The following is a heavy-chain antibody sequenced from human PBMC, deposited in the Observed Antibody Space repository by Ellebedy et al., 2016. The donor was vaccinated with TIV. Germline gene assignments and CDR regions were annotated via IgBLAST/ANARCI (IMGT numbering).Heavy chain of an antibody. CDR2: IYYSGST. CDR1: GGAISSCF. V-gene: IGHV4-59*01. CDR3: ARVSGWSHFDY. J-gene: IGHJ4*02. D-gene: IGHD6-19*01. Sequence: MPSETLSLTYTVSGGAISSCFWSWIRQLPGKGLEWIGYIYYSGSTNYNPSLKSRVTISVDTSKNQFSLKLSSVTAAYTAVYYCARVSGWSHFDYWGQGTLVTVSS.